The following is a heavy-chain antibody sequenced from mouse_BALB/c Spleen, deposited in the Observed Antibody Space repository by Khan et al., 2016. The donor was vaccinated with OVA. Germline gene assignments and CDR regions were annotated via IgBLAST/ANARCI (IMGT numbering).Heavy chain of an antibody. Sequence: EVELVESGGGLVKPGGSLKLSCAASGFTFSSYTMSWVRQTPEKRLEWVATINRGGDNTYYPDSVKGRFTISRDNAKNNLYLQRSSLRSEDTALYYCARSNYGTFAYWGQGTLVTGSA. CDR3: ARSNYGTFAY. V-gene: IGHV5-9*03. D-gene: IGHD2-1*01. CDR1: GFTFSSYT. CDR2: INRGGDNT. J-gene: IGHJ3*01.